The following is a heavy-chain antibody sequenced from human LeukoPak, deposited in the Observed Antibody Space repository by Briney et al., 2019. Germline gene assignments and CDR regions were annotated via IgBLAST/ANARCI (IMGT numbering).Heavy chain of an antibody. D-gene: IGHD4-17*01. CDR3: VRDVYGVPFDY. V-gene: IGHV4-59*01. CDR1: GGSISIYY. J-gene: IGHJ4*02. Sequence: SETLSLTRTLSGGSISIYYWCSMPDPPEESVESIGYIHSTESTIYNPSLKSRVTISVDTYKNQCSLKLSAVAAADTAVYYCVRDVYGVPFDYWGQGTLVTVSS. CDR2: IHSTEST.